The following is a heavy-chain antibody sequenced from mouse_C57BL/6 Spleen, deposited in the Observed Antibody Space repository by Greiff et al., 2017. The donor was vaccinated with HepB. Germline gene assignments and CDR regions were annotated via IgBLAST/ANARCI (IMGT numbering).Heavy chain of an antibody. CDR2: IDPNSGGT. CDR1: GYTFTSYW. D-gene: IGHD1-1*01. Sequence: QVQLKQPGAELVKPGASVKLSCKASGYTFTSYWMHWVKQRPGRGLEWIGRIDPNSGGTKYNEKFKSKATLTVDKPSSTAYMQLSSLTSEDSAVYYCAIYYGSSYGYWYFDVWGTGTTVTVSS. CDR3: AIYYGSSYGYWYFDV. V-gene: IGHV1-72*01. J-gene: IGHJ1*03.